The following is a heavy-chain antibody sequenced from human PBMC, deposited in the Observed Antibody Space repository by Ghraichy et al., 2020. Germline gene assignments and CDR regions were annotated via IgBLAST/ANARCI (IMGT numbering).Heavy chain of an antibody. Sequence: SQTLSLTCTVSGGSISSSSYYWGWIRQPPGKGLEWIGSIYYSGSTYYNPSLKSRVTISVDTSKNQFSLKLSSVTAADTAVYYCARHSPLSKYDYGEGNSLGWFDPWGQGTLVTVSS. J-gene: IGHJ5*02. D-gene: IGHD4-17*01. V-gene: IGHV4-39*01. CDR2: IYYSGST. CDR1: GGSISSSSYY. CDR3: ARHSPLSKYDYGEGNSLGWFDP.